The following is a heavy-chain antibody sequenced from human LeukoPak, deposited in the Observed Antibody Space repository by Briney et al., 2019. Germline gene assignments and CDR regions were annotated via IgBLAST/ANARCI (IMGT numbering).Heavy chain of an antibody. Sequence: TLSLTCTVSGDSISRSGFYCSWIRQHPGTGLEWIAYIHYIGNTYYNPSLEGRVTMSVDTSSNQFSLNVASVTAADTAFYYCARVRDDFFFDFWGQGLLVTVSS. CDR1: GDSISRSGFY. V-gene: IGHV4-31*03. D-gene: IGHD3-3*01. J-gene: IGHJ4*02. CDR2: IHYIGNT. CDR3: ARVRDDFFFDF.